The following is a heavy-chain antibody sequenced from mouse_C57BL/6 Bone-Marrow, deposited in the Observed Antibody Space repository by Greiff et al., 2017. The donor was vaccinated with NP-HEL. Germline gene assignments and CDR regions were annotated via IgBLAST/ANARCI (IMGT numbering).Heavy chain of an antibody. CDR3: TRPPYYFGC. CDR2: IDPETGGT. CDR1: GYTFTDYE. V-gene: IGHV1-15*01. J-gene: IGHJ2*01. Sequence: VQLQQSGAELVRPGASVTLSCKASGYTFTDYEMHWVKQTPVHGLEWIGAIDPETGGTAYNQKFKGKAILTADKSSSTAYMELRSLTSEDSAVYYCTRPPYYFGCWGQGTTLTVSS.